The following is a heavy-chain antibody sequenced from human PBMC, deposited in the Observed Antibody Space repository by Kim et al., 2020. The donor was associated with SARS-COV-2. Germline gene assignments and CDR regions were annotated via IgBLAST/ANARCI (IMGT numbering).Heavy chain of an antibody. D-gene: IGHD3-9*01. V-gene: IGHV4-39*01. CDR3: ARHNPLGRYFDWLSAHGVYYGXXV. CDR1: GGSISSSSYY. J-gene: IGHJ6*02. CDR2: IYYSGST. Sequence: SETLSLTCTVSGGSISSSSYYWGWIRQPPGKGLEWIGSIYYSGSTYYNPSLKSRVXISVDTSKNQFSLKLSSVTAADTAVYYCARHNPLGRYFDWLSAHGVYYGXXVWGQXXTVTVSS.